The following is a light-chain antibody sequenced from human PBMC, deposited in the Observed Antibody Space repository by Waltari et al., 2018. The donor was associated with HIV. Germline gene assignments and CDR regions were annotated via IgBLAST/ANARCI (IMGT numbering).Light chain of an antibody. CDR3: CSYAGIYTYVK. Sequence: QSALTPPRSVSGSPGQSVSITCTGTSSDVGGYTYVSWYQQHPDKAPKLMIYDVSQRPSGVPDRFSGSKSGNTASLTISGLQAEDEADYYCCSYAGIYTYVKFGGGTKLTVL. CDR2: DVS. J-gene: IGLJ2*01. V-gene: IGLV2-11*01. CDR1: SSDVGGYTY.